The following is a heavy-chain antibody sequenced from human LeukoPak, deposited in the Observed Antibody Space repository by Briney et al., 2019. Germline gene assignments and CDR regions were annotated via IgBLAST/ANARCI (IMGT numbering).Heavy chain of an antibody. CDR3: ARGGPDWGFDY. CDR1: GGSISSYY. V-gene: IGHV4-59*08. Sequence: SETLSLTCTVSGGSISSYYWSWIRQPPGKGLEWIGYIYYSGSTNYNPSLKSRVTISVDTSKNQFSLKLSSVTAADTAVYYCARGGPDWGFDYWGQGPLVTVSS. J-gene: IGHJ4*02. D-gene: IGHD7-27*01. CDR2: IYYSGST.